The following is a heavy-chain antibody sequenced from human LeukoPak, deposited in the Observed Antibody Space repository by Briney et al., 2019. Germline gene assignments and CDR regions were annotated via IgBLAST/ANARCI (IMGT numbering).Heavy chain of an antibody. D-gene: IGHD3-10*01. Sequence: PGGSLRLSCAASEFTFSSHAMIWVRQAPGKGLEWISSITSTSSDIFYTDSVKGRFTISRDNAKSSLYLQMNSLRAEDTAVYYCAKDTYGSGSNGWFDPWGQGTLVTVSS. CDR1: EFTFSSHA. V-gene: IGHV3-21*04. J-gene: IGHJ5*02. CDR2: ITSTSSDI. CDR3: AKDTYGSGSNGWFDP.